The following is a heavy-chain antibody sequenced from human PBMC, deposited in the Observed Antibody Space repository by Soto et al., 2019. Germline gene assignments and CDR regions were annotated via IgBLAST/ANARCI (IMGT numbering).Heavy chain of an antibody. J-gene: IGHJ5*02. D-gene: IGHD6-13*01. CDR3: ATSIRPIAAAGSWFDP. Sequence: SETLSLTCAVSGGSIIRSNWWTCVRQPPGKGLEWIGEIYHSGSTNFNPSLKSRVTISVDKSKNQFSLNLSSVTAADTAVYYCATSIRPIAAAGSWFDPWGQGTLVTVSS. CDR2: IYHSGST. V-gene: IGHV4-4*02. CDR1: GGSIIRSNW.